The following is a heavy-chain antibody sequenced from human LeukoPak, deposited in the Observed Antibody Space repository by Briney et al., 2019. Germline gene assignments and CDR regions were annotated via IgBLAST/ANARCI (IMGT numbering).Heavy chain of an antibody. J-gene: IGHJ4*02. D-gene: IGHD1-26*01. CDR1: GFILSDYN. CDR3: ARDLSATARAYDY. Sequence: GGSLRLSCAASGFILSDYNMNWVRQAPGKGLEWVSFIAISGTYITYADSMKGRFTISRDNAKNSLHLQMNSLGAEDTAVYYCARDLSATARAYDYWGQGTLVTVSS. CDR2: IAISGTYI. V-gene: IGHV3-21*01.